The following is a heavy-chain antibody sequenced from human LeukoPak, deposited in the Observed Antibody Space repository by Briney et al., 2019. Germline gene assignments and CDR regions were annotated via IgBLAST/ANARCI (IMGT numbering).Heavy chain of an antibody. CDR2: IYSGDST. V-gene: IGHV3-53*01. D-gene: IGHD7-27*01. Sequence: GGSLRLSCAASGFTVSSNYMSWVRQAPGKGLEWVSVIYSGDSTYYADSVKGRFTISRDNSKNTLYLQMNSLRAEDTAVYFCARAWGYDSFDIWGQGTMVTVS. CDR1: GFTVSSNY. CDR3: ARAWGYDSFDI. J-gene: IGHJ3*02.